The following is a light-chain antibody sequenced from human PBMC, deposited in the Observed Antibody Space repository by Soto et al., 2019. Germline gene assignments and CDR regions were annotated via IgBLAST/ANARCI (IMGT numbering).Light chain of an antibody. V-gene: IGKV3-15*01. CDR2: GAS. Sequence: EVVMTQSPATLSVCPGERATLSCRASKSVSSDLAWYQHKPGQAPRLLIYGASSRATGIPVRFSGSGSGTEFTLTIRSLQSEDVAVYYCQHYKNRPLTLGAGPTVDI. CDR3: QHYKNRPLT. J-gene: IGKJ4*01. CDR1: KSVSSD.